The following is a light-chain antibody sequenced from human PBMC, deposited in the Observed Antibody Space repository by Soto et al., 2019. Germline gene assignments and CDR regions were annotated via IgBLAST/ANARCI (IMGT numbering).Light chain of an antibody. J-gene: IGKJ5*01. CDR1: QSVNTNY. CDR3: QQYGSSPIT. Sequence: EIVLTQSPGTLSLSPGERATLSCRASQSVNTNYLAWYQQKSGQAPRLLIYGASSRATGIPDRFSGSGSGTDFTLTISRLEPGDFAAYFCQQYGSSPITFGQGTRLEIK. V-gene: IGKV3-20*01. CDR2: GAS.